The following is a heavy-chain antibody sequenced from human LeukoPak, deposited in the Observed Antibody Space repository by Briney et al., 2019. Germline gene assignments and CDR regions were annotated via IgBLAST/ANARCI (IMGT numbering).Heavy chain of an antibody. CDR2: ISAYNGNT. D-gene: IGHD3-3*01. Sequence: ASVKVSCKASGYTFTSYGTSWVRQAPGQGLEWMGWISAYNGNTNYAQKLQGRVTMTTDTSTSTAYMELRSLRSDDTAVYYCARVEIFGVVPDYWGQGTLVTVSS. V-gene: IGHV1-18*01. CDR3: ARVEIFGVVPDY. J-gene: IGHJ4*02. CDR1: GYTFTSYG.